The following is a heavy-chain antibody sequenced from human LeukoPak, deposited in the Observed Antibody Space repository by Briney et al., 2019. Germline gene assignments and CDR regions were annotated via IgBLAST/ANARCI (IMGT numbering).Heavy chain of an antibody. CDR3: ARHSSGWYHGSWFDP. J-gene: IGHJ5*02. D-gene: IGHD6-19*01. CDR1: GYSISSGYY. Sequence: PSETLSLTCTVSGYSISSGYYWGWIRQPPGKGLEWIGSIYHSGSTYYNPSLKSRVTISVDTSKNQFSLKLSSVTAADTAVYYCARHSSGWYHGSWFDPWGQGTLVTVSS. CDR2: IYHSGST. V-gene: IGHV4-38-2*02.